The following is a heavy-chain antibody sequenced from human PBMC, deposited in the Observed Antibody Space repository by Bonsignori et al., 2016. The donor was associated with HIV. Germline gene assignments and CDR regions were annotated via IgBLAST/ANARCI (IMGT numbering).Heavy chain of an antibody. CDR3: SRAPRD. J-gene: IGHJ3*01. Sequence: WIRQPPGKGLEWIGEINHSGSTNYNPSLKSRVTMSVDTSKNQFSLKLSSVTAADTAVYYCSRAPRDWGQGTMVTVSS. V-gene: IGHV4-34*01. CDR2: INHSGST.